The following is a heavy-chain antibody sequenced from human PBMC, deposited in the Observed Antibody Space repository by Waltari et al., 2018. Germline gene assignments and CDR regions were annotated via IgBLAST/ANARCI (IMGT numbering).Heavy chain of an antibody. CDR3: VKERGLQRFFDS. Sequence: EVQLVESGGGLVTPGGSLSALGSASTFTFTDSAMHWVRQAAGKGLEYVSSISADGSSTYYADSVKGRFTISRDNSKDTLYLHMSSLRREDTAVYYCVKERGLQRFFDSWGQGTLVTVSS. CDR2: ISADGSST. CDR1: TFTFTDSA. J-gene: IGHJ4*02. V-gene: IGHV3-64D*06. D-gene: IGHD1-1*01.